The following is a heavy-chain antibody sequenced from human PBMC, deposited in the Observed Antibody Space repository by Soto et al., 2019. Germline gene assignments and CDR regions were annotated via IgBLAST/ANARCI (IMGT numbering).Heavy chain of an antibody. Sequence: SETLSLTCTVSGGSISSYYWSWIRQPPGKGLEWIGYIYYSGSTNYNPSLKSRVTISVDTSKNQFALKLSSVTAADTAVYYCGRRPLWFGELSAFDIWGQGTMVTVSS. CDR2: IYYSGST. CDR1: GGSISSYY. V-gene: IGHV4-59*08. CDR3: GRRPLWFGELSAFDI. D-gene: IGHD3-10*01. J-gene: IGHJ3*02.